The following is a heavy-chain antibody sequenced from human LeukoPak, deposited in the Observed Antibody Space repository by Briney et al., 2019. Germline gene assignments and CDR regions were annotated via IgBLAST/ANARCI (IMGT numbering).Heavy chain of an antibody. Sequence: GGSLRLSCAASGFTFSSYWMSWVRQAPGKGLEWVANIKQDGSEKYYVDSVKGRFTISRDNAKDSLYLQMNSLRAEDTAVYYCARDLGYYGSGSTVWGQGTLVTVSS. V-gene: IGHV3-7*01. D-gene: IGHD3-10*01. CDR2: IKQDGSEK. CDR3: ARDLGYYGSGSTV. J-gene: IGHJ4*02. CDR1: GFTFSSYW.